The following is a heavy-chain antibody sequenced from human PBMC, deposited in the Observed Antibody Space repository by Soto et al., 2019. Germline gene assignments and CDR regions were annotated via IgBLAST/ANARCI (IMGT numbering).Heavy chain of an antibody. CDR2: INNDGSKI. D-gene: IGHD2-21*02. V-gene: IGHV3-7*01. CDR3: ARDKEDQSDIGSRFDR. Sequence: EVVLVESGGGLVQPGGSLRLSCVASGFTFSSHWMSWVRRAPGKGLEWLANINNDGSKIYYVDSVKDRFTISRDNAKNSVYLQMSSLTVEDKAVYYCARDKEDQSDIGSRFDRWGQGGLVTVSS. CDR1: GFTFSSHW. J-gene: IGHJ5*02.